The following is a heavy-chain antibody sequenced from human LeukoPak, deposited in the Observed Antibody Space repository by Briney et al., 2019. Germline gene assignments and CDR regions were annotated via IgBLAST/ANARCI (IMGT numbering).Heavy chain of an antibody. CDR1: GFTFSSYG. V-gene: IGHV3-30*18. CDR2: ISYDGSNK. Sequence: GRSLRLSCAASGFTFSSYGMHWVRQAPGKGLEWVAVISYDGSNKYYADSVKGRFTISRDNSKNTLYLQMNSLRAEDTAVYYCAKDGGGYYDSSGYYYEPFYYFDYWGQGTLVTASS. D-gene: IGHD3-22*01. CDR3: AKDGGGYYDSSGYYYEPFYYFDY. J-gene: IGHJ4*02.